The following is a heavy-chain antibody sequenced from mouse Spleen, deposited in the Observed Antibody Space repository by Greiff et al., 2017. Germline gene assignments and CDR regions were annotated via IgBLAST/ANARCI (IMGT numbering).Heavy chain of an antibody. D-gene: IGHD4-1*01. CDR2: IYPGSGST. Sequence: QVQLQQSGAELVKPGASVKMSCKASGYTFTSYWITWVKQRPGQGLEWIGDIYPGSGSTNYNEKFKSKATLTVDTSSSTAYMQLSSLTSEDSAVYYCAREGLGRAWFAYWGQGTLVTVSA. CDR1: GYTFTSYW. CDR3: AREGLGRAWFAY. V-gene: IGHV1-55*01. J-gene: IGHJ3*01.